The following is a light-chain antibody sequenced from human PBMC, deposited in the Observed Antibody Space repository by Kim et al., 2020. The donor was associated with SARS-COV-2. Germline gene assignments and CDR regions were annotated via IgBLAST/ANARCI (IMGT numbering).Light chain of an antibody. V-gene: IGLV2-14*01. CDR3: SSYTSSSTLRV. CDR1: SSDVGGYNY. Sequence: QSALTQPASASGSPGQSITISCTGTSSDVGGYNYVSWYQQHPGKAPKLMIYDVSKRPSGVSNRFSGSKSGNTASLTISGLQAEDEADYYCSSYTSSSTLRVFGGGTQLTVL. J-gene: IGLJ3*02. CDR2: DVS.